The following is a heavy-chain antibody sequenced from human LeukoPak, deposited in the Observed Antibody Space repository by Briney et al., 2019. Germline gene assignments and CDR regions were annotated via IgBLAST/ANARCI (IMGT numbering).Heavy chain of an antibody. CDR2: IYYSGST. CDR1: GGSISSSSYY. CDR3: AKLSYYDSSGYQRYFDL. J-gene: IGHJ2*01. D-gene: IGHD3-22*01. V-gene: IGHV4-39*01. Sequence: SETLSLTCTVSGGSISSSSYYWGWIRQPPGKGLEWIGSIYYSGSTYYNPSLKSRVTISVDTSKNQFSLKLSSVTAADTAVYYCAKLSYYDSSGYQRYFDLWGRGGLVSVSS.